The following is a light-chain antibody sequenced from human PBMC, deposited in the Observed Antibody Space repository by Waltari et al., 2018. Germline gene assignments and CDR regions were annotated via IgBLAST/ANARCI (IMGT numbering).Light chain of an antibody. CDR2: EDD. CDR1: SADIVGDY. V-gene: IGLV6-57*03. Sequence: NFMLTQPHSVSESPGKPVTISCTRNSADIVGDYVQCYQHRPGSAPTTVIYEDDQRPSGVPDRCSGSIDTSNSASLTISRLRTEDEADYYCQSYDNNIVLFGGGTKLTVL. J-gene: IGLJ2*01. CDR3: QSYDNNIVL.